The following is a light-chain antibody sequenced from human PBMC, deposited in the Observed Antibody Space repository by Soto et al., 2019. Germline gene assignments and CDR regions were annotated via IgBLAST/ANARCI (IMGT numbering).Light chain of an antibody. CDR1: QTISSW. CDR3: QHYNSYSEP. V-gene: IGKV1-5*03. J-gene: IGKJ1*01. Sequence: DIQMTQSPSTLPASVGDRVTITCRASQTISSWLAWYQQKPGKAPKLLIYKASTLKSGVPSRFSGSGSGTEFTLTISSLQPDDFATYYCQHYNSYSEPFGQGTKVE. CDR2: KAS.